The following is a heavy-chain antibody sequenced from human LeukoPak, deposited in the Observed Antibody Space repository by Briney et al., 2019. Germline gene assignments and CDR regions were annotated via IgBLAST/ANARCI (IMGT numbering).Heavy chain of an antibody. Sequence: GASVKVSCKASGYTFTDYFMHWVRQAPGQGLEWMGWINPNSGGTNYAHKFQGRVTMTRDTSISTAYMELSRLRSEDTAVYYCARESSSSGIGWFDPWGQGTLVTVSS. CDR2: INPNSGGT. CDR1: GYTFTDYF. D-gene: IGHD6-6*01. CDR3: ARESSSSGIGWFDP. J-gene: IGHJ5*02. V-gene: IGHV1-2*02.